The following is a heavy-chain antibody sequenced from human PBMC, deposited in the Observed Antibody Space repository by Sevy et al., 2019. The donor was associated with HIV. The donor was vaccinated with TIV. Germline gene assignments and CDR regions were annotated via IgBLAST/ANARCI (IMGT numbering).Heavy chain of an antibody. V-gene: IGHV3-30-3*01. D-gene: IGHD3-22*01. CDR3: ARDVGGRGYYDSSGYYYYFDY. J-gene: IGHJ4*02. Sequence: GGSLRLSCAASGFTFSSYAMHWVRQAPGKGLEWVAVISYDGSNKYYADSVKGRFTISRDNSKNTLYLQMNSLRAEYTAVYYCARDVGGRGYYDSSGYYYYFDYWGQGTLVTVSS. CDR1: GFTFSSYA. CDR2: ISYDGSNK.